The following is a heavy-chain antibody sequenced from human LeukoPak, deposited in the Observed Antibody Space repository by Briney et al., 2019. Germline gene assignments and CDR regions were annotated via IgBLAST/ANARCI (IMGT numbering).Heavy chain of an antibody. Sequence: PGGSLRLSCAASGFTFSSYAMSWVRQAPGKGLEWVSAISGSGGSTYYADSVKGRFTISRDNSKNTVYLQMNSLRAEDTAVYYCAKVPAPYDFWSGYPAAFDIWGQGTMVTVSS. CDR3: AKVPAPYDFWSGYPAAFDI. CDR2: ISGSGGST. D-gene: IGHD3-3*01. CDR1: GFTFSSYA. V-gene: IGHV3-23*01. J-gene: IGHJ3*02.